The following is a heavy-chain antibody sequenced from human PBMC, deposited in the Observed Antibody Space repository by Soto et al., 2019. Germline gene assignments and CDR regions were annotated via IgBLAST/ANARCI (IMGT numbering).Heavy chain of an antibody. CDR3: AKDFWSGYYTPLGD. CDR2: LTPIFGKA. J-gene: IGHJ4*02. CDR1: GRTFSRYA. Sequence: GASVKASCQTPGRTFSRYAMSWVPQPPGQVLEWMGGLTPIFGKASYAQKFQGIVPTPADQSTSPAYAALDSLRSEDTAVYYCAKDFWSGYYTPLGDWGQGTLVTVS. D-gene: IGHD3-3*01. V-gene: IGHV1-69*13.